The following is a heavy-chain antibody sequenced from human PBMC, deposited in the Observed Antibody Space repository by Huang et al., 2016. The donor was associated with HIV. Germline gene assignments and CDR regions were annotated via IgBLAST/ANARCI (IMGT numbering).Heavy chain of an antibody. CDR3: ATRTPGFLERLLFY. CDR2: FDTEEGKP. D-gene: IGHD3-3*01. CDR1: GDILNKLS. J-gene: IGHJ4*02. Sequence: QVHLEQSGAEVRKPGASVKVSCKVSGDILNKLSIHWVRQPPGKGLEWMGGFDTEEGKPIYAQTFQGRVTMTEDTSRDTAYMELSGLKSEDTAMYYCATRTPGFLERLLFYWGQGTLVTVSS. V-gene: IGHV1-24*01.